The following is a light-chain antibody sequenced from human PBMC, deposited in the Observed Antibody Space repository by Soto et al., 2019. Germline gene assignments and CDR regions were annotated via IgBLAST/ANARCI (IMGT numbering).Light chain of an antibody. Sequence: EIVMTQSPATLSVSPGERATRSCRASQSVSSNLAWYQQKPGQAPSLLIYGASTRATGTPARFSGSGSGTEFTLTISSLQSEDFAVYYCQQYIRWPLTFGGGTKVDIK. CDR1: QSVSSN. J-gene: IGKJ4*01. CDR3: QQYIRWPLT. CDR2: GAS. V-gene: IGKV3-15*01.